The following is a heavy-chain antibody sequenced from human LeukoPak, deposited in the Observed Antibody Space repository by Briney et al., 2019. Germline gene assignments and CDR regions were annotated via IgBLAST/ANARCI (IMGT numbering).Heavy chain of an antibody. CDR3: ARVVAAARGWFDP. CDR2: IYHSGST. CDR1: GGSISSSNW. Sequence: SETLSLTCAVSGGSISSSNWWSWVRQPPGKGLEWIGEIYHSGSTNYNPSLKSRVTISVDKSKNQSSLKLSSVTAADTAVYYCARVVAAARGWFDPWGQGTLVTVSS. V-gene: IGHV4-4*02. D-gene: IGHD6-13*01. J-gene: IGHJ5*02.